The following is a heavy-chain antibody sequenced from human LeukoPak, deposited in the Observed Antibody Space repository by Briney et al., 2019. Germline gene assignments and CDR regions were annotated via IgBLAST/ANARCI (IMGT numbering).Heavy chain of an antibody. CDR3: ARSFFQWNYGSCLDS. V-gene: IGHV3-11*04. J-gene: IGHJ4*02. CDR1: GFTFSDTY. CDR2: ISPSGTDI. D-gene: IGHD1-7*01. Sequence: GGSLRLSCAVSGFTFSDTYMTWIRQAPGKGLESLSYISPSGTDISYADSVKGRFTISRENSKSTVYLQMNSLRPEDTAVYSCARSFFQWNYGSCLDSWGQGTLVTVSS.